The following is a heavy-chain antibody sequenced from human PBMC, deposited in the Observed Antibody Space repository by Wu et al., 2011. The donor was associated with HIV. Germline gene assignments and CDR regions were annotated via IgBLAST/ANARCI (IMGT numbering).Heavy chain of an antibody. CDR1: GGTFSSYA. CDR2: IIPIFGTA. V-gene: IGHV1-69*05. J-gene: IGHJ4*02. Sequence: QVQLVQSGAEVKKPGSSVKVSCKASGGTFSSYAFSWVRQAPGQGLEWMGGIIPIFGTANYAQKFQGRVTITSDQSTRTVYMELSRLRSEDTAVYYCARDAIAAASGPLPVLDYWGQGTLVTVSS. D-gene: IGHD6-25*01. CDR3: ARDAIAAASGPLPVLDY.